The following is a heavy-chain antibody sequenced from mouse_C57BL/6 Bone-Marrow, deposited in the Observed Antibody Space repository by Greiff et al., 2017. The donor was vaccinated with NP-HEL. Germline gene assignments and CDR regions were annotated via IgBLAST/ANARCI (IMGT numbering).Heavy chain of an antibody. J-gene: IGHJ3*01. D-gene: IGHD2-4*01. CDR1: GYTFTSYG. CDR3: ARWGPLRLWFAY. V-gene: IGHV1-81*01. CDR2: IYPRSGNT. Sequence: LVESGAELARPGASVKLSCKASGYTFTSYGISWVKQRTGQGLEWIGEIYPRSGNTYYNEKFKGKATLTADKSSSTAYMELRSLTSEDSAVYFCARWGPLRLWFAYWGQGTLVTVSA.